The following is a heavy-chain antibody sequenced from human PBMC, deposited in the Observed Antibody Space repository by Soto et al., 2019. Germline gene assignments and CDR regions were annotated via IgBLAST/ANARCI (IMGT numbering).Heavy chain of an antibody. J-gene: IGHJ6*02. Sequence: ASVKVSCKASGYTFTSYYMHWVRQAPGQGLEWMGIINPSGGSTSYAQKFQGRVTMTRDTSISTAYMELSRLRSDDTAVYYCARALRGVFDYYYYGMDVWGQGTTVTVSS. CDR1: GYTFTSYY. D-gene: IGHD3-10*01. V-gene: IGHV1-46*01. CDR2: INPSGGST. CDR3: ARALRGVFDYYYYGMDV.